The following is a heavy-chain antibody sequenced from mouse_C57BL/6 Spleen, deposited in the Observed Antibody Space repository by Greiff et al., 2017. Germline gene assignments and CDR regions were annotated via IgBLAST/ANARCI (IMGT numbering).Heavy chain of an antibody. D-gene: IGHD4-1*01. CDR3: ARKAGTSGFDY. CDR1: GYTFTSYW. J-gene: IGHJ2*01. Sequence: VQLQQPGAELVRPGSSVKLSCKASGYTFTSYWMHWVKQRPIQGLEWIGNIDPSDSETHYNQKFKDKATLTVDKSSSTAYMQLSSLTSEDSAVYYCARKAGTSGFDYGGQGTTLTVSS. CDR2: IDPSDSET. V-gene: IGHV1-52*01.